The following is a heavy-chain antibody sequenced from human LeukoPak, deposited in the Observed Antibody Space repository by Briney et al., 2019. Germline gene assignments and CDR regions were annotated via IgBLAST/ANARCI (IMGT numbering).Heavy chain of an antibody. CDR2: ISGSGGST. CDR1: GFTFSSYA. D-gene: IGHD3-9*01. V-gene: IGHV3-23*01. J-gene: IGHJ4*02. CDR3: AKSGDILTGYALGY. Sequence: PGGSLRLSCAASGFTFSSYAMSWVRQAPGKGLEWVSAISGSGGSTYYADSVKGRFTISRDNSKNTLYLQMDSLRAEDTAVYYCAKSGDILTGYALGYWGQGTLVTVSS.